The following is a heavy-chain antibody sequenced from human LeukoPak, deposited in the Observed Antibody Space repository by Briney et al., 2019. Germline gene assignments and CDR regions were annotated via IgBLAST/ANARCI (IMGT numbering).Heavy chain of an antibody. Sequence: SETLSLTCTVSGGSISSYYWSWIRQPPGKGLGWIGYIYYSGSTNYNPSLNSRVTISVDTSKNQFSLKLSTVTAADTAVYYCARVGPYTAFDYWGQGTLVTVSS. D-gene: IGHD3-16*01. CDR1: GGSISSYY. V-gene: IGHV4-59*01. CDR3: ARVGPYTAFDY. CDR2: IYYSGST. J-gene: IGHJ4*02.